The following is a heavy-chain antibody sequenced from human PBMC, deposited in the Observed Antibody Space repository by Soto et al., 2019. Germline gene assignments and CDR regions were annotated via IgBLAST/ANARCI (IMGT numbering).Heavy chain of an antibody. J-gene: IGHJ6*03. Sequence: SETLSLTCTVSGGSISSGGYYWSWIRQHPGKGLEWIGYIYYSGSTYYNPSLKSRVTISVDTSKNQFSLKLSSVTAADTAVYYCARDVPVAGTNYYYMDGGGKGTTVTVPS. D-gene: IGHD6-19*01. CDR1: GGSISSGGYY. CDR2: IYYSGST. V-gene: IGHV4-31*03. CDR3: ARDVPVAGTNYYYMDG.